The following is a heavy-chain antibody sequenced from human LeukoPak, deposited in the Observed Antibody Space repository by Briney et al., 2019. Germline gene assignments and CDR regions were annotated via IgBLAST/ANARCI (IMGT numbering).Heavy chain of an antibody. Sequence: PGGSLRLSCAASGFTFDDYAMHWVRQAPGKGLEWVSGISWNSGSIGYADPVKGRFTISRDNAKNSLYLQMNSLRAEDTALYYCAKEGLYYDSSGYPTHYFDYWGQGTLVTVSS. V-gene: IGHV3-9*01. CDR3: AKEGLYYDSSGYPTHYFDY. D-gene: IGHD3-22*01. J-gene: IGHJ4*02. CDR2: ISWNSGSI. CDR1: GFTFDDYA.